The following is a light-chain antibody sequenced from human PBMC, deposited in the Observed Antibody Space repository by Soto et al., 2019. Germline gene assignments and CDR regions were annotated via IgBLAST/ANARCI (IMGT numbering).Light chain of an antibody. Sequence: QSVLTQPPSVSGSPGQSVTISCTGTSSDVGSYNRVSWYQQPPGTAPKLMIYEVSNRPSGVPDRFSGSKSGNTASLTISGLHAEDEADYYCNSDTSTNTYVFGTGTKVTVL. CDR3: NSDTSTNTYV. V-gene: IGLV2-18*02. CDR2: EVS. J-gene: IGLJ1*01. CDR1: SSDVGSYNR.